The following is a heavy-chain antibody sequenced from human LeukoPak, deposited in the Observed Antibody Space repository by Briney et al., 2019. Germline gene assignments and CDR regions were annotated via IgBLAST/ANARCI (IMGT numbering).Heavy chain of an antibody. D-gene: IGHD2-8*01. CDR3: ARQWSRYYREIDY. V-gene: IGHV4-61*02. Sequence: PSQTLSLTCSVSGGSISSGSYYGSWLRQPAGKGLEWFARIYTSGSTNYNPSLKSRATISVAPSKNQCSLKRSSVTAADTAVHYCARQWSRYYREIDYWGQGTLVTVSS. CDR2: IYTSGST. J-gene: IGHJ4*02. CDR1: GGSISSGSYY.